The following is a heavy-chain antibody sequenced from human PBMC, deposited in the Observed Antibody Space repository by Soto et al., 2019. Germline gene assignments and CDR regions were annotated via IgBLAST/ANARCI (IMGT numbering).Heavy chain of an antibody. D-gene: IGHD3-16*01. CDR3: ARGRGNSDMITTFDY. CDR2: IIPVFGTA. CDR1: GGVFSSFA. Sequence: QVQLVQSGAEVKKPGSSVKVSCKSSGGVFSSFAISWVRQAPGQGLEWMGGIIPVFGTANYAQKFQGRATITADESTSTGYMEVRGLRSDDTAVYYCARGRGNSDMITTFDYWGQGNLVTVSS. J-gene: IGHJ4*02. V-gene: IGHV1-69*01.